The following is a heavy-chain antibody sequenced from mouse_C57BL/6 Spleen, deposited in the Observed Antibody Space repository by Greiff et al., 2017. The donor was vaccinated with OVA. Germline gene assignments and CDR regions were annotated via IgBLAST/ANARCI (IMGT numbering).Heavy chain of an antibody. CDR1: GYTFTDYN. V-gene: IGHV1-18*01. CDR3: ARSLWLRRVPFDY. CDR2: INPNNGGP. Sequence: VQLQQSGPELVKPGASVKIPCKASGYTFTDYNMDWVKQSHGKSLEWIGDINPNNGGPIYNQKFKGKATLTVDKSSSTAYMELRSLTSEDTAVYYCARSLWLRRVPFDYWGQGTTLTVSS. J-gene: IGHJ2*01. D-gene: IGHD2-2*01.